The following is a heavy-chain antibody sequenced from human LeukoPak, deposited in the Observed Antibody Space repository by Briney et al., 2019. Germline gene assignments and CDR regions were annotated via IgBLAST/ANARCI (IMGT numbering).Heavy chain of an antibody. CDR2: ISSNGNTI. CDR3: ARGYFYDNSIY. Sequence: PGGSLRLSCAASGFIFNSYTMNWVRQAPGKGLEWVSYISSNGNTIYYADPVKGRFTISRGNAKNSLYLQMNSLRAEDTAVYYCARGYFYDNSIYWGQGTLVTVSS. J-gene: IGHJ4*02. V-gene: IGHV3-48*01. D-gene: IGHD3-22*01. CDR1: GFIFNSYT.